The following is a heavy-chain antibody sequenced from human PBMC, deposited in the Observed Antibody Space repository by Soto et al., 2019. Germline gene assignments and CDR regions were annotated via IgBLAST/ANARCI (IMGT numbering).Heavy chain of an antibody. CDR3: ARDKITVLFEY. D-gene: IGHD3-10*01. V-gene: IGHV4-34*01. CDR1: GGSFSGYY. CDR2: INHSGST. J-gene: IGHJ4*02. Sequence: QVQLQQWGAGLLKPSETLSLTCAVYGGSFSGYYWTWIRQPPGTGLEWIGEINHSGSTNYNPSLKSRVTISVDTSKNQFSLKLTSVTAADTAVYYCARDKITVLFEYWGQGTLVTVSS.